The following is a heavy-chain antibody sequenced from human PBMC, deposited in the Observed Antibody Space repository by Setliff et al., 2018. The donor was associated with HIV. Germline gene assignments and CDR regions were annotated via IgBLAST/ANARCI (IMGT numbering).Heavy chain of an antibody. V-gene: IGHV1-2*06. CDR1: GSTFTGYY. CDR3: ARPGYYDSSGPYAFDI. D-gene: IGHD3-22*01. J-gene: IGHJ3*02. CDR2: INPNSGGT. Sequence: ASVTVSCKASGSTFTGYYMHWVRQAPGQGLEWMGRINPNSGGTNYAQKFQGRVTMTRDTSNSTAYMELSRLSSDDTAVYYCARPGYYDSSGPYAFDIWGQGTMVTVSS.